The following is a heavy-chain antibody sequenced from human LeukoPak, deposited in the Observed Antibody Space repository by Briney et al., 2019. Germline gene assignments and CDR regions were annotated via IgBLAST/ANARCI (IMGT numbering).Heavy chain of an antibody. J-gene: IGHJ6*04. V-gene: IGHV1-3*01. CDR1: GYTFTSYA. D-gene: IGHD4-17*01. CDR2: INAGNGNT. Sequence: ASVKVSCKASGYTFTSYAMHWVRQAPGQRLEWMGWINAGNGNTKYSQKFQGRVTITRDTSASTAYMELSSLRSEDTAVYYCARGRTVTTPPYYYYYGMDVWGKGTTVTVSS. CDR3: ARGRTVTTPPYYYYYGMDV.